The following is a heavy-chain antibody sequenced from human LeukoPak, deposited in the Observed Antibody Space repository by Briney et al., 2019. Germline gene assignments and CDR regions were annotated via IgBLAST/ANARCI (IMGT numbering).Heavy chain of an antibody. D-gene: IGHD3-22*01. CDR3: ARAGYYYDSSGYYHHPFDY. CDR2: ISWNSGSI. CDR1: GFTFDDYA. V-gene: IGHV3-9*01. Sequence: GGSLRLSCAASGFTFDDYAMHWVRQAPGKGLEWVSGISWNSGSIGYADSVKGRFTISRDNAKNSLYLQMNSLRAEDTAVYYCARAGYYYDSSGYYHHPFDYWGQGTLVTVSS. J-gene: IGHJ4*02.